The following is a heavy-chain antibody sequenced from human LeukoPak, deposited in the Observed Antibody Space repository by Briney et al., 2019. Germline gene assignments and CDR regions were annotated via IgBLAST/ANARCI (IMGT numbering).Heavy chain of an antibody. CDR1: GGSITAGTYY. Sequence: SETLSLTCTASGGSITAGTYYWGWIRQPPGKGLEWIGSIYSSGKTYYNPSLKSRVTISVDTSKNYFSLKLSSVTAADVAVYYCARRNFDSRGAFDIWGQGTVVTVSS. V-gene: IGHV4-39*02. CDR2: IYSSGKT. CDR3: ARRNFDSRGAFDI. D-gene: IGHD4-11*01. J-gene: IGHJ3*02.